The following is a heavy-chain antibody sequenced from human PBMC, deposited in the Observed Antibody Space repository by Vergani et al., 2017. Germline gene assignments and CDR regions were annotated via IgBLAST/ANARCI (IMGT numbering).Heavy chain of an antibody. Sequence: QVQLQESGPGLVKPSQTLSLTCTVSGGSISSGGYYWSWIRQHPGKGLEWIGYIYYSGSTYYNPSLKSRVTISVDTSKNQFSLKLSSVTAADTAVYYCARTYYYDSSGYYYPSYYYYYYMDVWGKGTTVTVSS. CDR1: GGSISSGGYY. J-gene: IGHJ6*03. D-gene: IGHD3-22*01. CDR2: IYYSGST. V-gene: IGHV4-31*03. CDR3: ARTYYYDSSGYYYPSYYYYYYMDV.